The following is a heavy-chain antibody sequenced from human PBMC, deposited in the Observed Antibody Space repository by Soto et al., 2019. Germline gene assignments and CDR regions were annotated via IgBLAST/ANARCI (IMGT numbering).Heavy chain of an antibody. Sequence: EVQLVESGGGLVQPGGSLRLSCAASGFTFSSYWMSWVGQAPGRGLEWVANIKQDGSEKYYVDSVKGRFTISRDNAKNSLYLQMNSLRAEDTAVYYCAREGESYSPFDYWGQGTLVTVSS. CDR3: AREGESYSPFDY. D-gene: IGHD1-26*01. CDR1: GFTFSSYW. V-gene: IGHV3-7*01. CDR2: IKQDGSEK. J-gene: IGHJ4*02.